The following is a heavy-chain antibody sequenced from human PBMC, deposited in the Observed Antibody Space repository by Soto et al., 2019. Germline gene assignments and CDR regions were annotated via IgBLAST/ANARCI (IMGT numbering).Heavy chain of an antibody. CDR1: GGSISSYY. CDR3: ARTAYYYGMDV. J-gene: IGHJ6*02. Sequence: LSLTCTVSGGSISSYYWSWIRQPPGKGLEWIGYIYYSGSTNYNPSLKSRVTISVDTSKNQFSLKLSSVTAADTAVYYCARTAYYYGMDVWGQGTTVTVSS. V-gene: IGHV4-59*01. CDR2: IYYSGST.